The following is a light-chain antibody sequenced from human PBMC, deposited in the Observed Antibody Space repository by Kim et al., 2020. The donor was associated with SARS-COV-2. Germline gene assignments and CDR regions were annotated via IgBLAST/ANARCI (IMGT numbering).Light chain of an antibody. CDR2: DVS. V-gene: IGLV2-14*04. J-gene: IGLJ2*01. CDR3: SSSTSTSTLV. CDR1: SSDIGGFDY. Sequence: GQSITISCTGTSSDIGGFDYVSWYQQHPGKAPKAMIYDVSKRPSGVSNRFSGCKSGNTASLTISGLQAEDEAHYFCSSSTSTSTLVFGGGTQLTVL.